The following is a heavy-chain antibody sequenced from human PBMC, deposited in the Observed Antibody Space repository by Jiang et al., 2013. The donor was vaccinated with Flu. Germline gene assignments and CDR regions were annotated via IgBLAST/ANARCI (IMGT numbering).Heavy chain of an antibody. CDR2: IDPSDSYT. CDR1: GYSFTSYW. D-gene: IGHD5-12*01. J-gene: IGHJ3*02. CDR3: ARQLYSGYDVDAFDI. V-gene: IGHV5-10-1*01. Sequence: GESLRISCKGSGYSFTSYWISWVRQMPGKGLEWMGRIDPSDSYTNYSPSFQGHVTISADKSISTAYLQWSSLKASDTAMYYCARQLYSGYDVDAFDIWGQGTMVTVSS.